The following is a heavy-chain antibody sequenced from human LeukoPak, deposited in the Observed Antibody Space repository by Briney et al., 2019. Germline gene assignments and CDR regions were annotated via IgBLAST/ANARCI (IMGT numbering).Heavy chain of an antibody. V-gene: IGHV3-23*01. CDR2: ISGSGGST. Sequence: GGSLRLSCAASGFTFSNYKMNWVRQAPGKGLEWVSAISGSGGSTYYADSVKGRFTISRDNSKNTLYLQMNSLRAEDTAVYYCAKRVGYSGSYFDYWGQGTLVTVSS. CDR1: GFTFSNYK. CDR3: AKRVGYSGSYFDY. J-gene: IGHJ4*02. D-gene: IGHD1-26*01.